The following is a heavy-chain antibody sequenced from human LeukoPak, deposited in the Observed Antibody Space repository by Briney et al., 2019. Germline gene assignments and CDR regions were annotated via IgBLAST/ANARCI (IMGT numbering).Heavy chain of an antibody. V-gene: IGHV3-30*02. J-gene: IGHJ3*01. D-gene: IGHD3-9*01. CDR2: IRSDGSTK. CDR1: GFTFSNYV. Sequence: GGSLRLSCEASGFTFSNYVMYWVRQAPDKGLECVTFIRSDGSTKYYRDSVKGRFTISRDNSKNTVYLQMNDLRPEDTAVYYCAGGLDYWGQGTMVTVSS. CDR3: AGGLDY.